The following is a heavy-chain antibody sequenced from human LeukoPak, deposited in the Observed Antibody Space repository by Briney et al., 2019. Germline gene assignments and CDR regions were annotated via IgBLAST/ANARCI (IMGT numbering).Heavy chain of an antibody. CDR3: ARANDVGAFDS. Sequence: GGSLRLSCAASGFTFSSYEMNWVRQAPGKGLEWVSYISSSGSTIYYADSAKGRFTISRDNAKNSLYLQMNSLRAEDTAVYYCARANDVGAFDSCGEPTMVTVSS. J-gene: IGHJ3*02. D-gene: IGHD4/OR15-4a*01. V-gene: IGHV3-48*03. CDR1: GFTFSSYE. CDR2: ISSSGSTI.